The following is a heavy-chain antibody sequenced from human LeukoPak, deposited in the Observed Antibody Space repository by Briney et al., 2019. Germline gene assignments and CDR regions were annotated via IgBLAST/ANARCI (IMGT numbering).Heavy chain of an antibody. CDR3: ASFKNGGATPDY. D-gene: IGHD1-26*01. J-gene: IGHJ4*02. V-gene: IGHV1-69*04. CDR1: GGTFSSYA. CDR2: IIPILGIA. Sequence: SVKVSCKASGGTFSSYAISWVRQAPGQGLEWMGRIIPILGIANYAQKFQGRVTITADKSTSTAYMELSSLRSEDTAVYYCASFKNGGATPDYWGQGTLVTVSS.